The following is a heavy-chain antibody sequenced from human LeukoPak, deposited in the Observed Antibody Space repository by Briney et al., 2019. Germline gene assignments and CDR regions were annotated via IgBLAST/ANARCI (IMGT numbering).Heavy chain of an antibody. Sequence: GESLKISCRGSGYRFTTYWIGWVRQMPGRGLEWMGIIYPGDSDTRYSPSFQGQVPMSVDKSINTAYLQWSSLQASDTAMYYCARSRDYGDVYNWFDPWGQGTLVTVSS. CDR3: ARSRDYGDVYNWFDP. J-gene: IGHJ5*02. V-gene: IGHV5-51*01. CDR2: IYPGDSDT. D-gene: IGHD4-17*01. CDR1: GYRFTTYW.